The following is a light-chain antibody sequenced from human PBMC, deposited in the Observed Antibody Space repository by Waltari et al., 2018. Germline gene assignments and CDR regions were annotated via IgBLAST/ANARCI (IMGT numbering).Light chain of an antibody. V-gene: IGKV1-39*02. CDR2: KAS. Sequence: DIQMTQSPSSLSAFVGDRVTITCRTSQNVNNYLNWYQQKPGKAPNLLIYKASTLRSGVPSRFSGSGSGTDYTFTINNLQSEDVATYYCQHDWRTPYSFGQGTEVEI. CDR1: QNVNNY. CDR3: QHDWRTPYS. J-gene: IGKJ2*03.